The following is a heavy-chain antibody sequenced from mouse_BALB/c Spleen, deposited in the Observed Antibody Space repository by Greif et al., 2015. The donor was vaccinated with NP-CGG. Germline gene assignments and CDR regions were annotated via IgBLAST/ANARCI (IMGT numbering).Heavy chain of an antibody. J-gene: IGHJ1*01. Sequence: DVKLQESGGGLVQPGGSLRLSCATSGFTFTDYYMSWVRQPPGKALEWLGFIRNKAKGYTADYSSSVKGRFTISRDNSQSILYLQMNTLRAEDSATYYCARDINYDIYWYFDVWGAGTTVTVSS. CDR2: IRNKAKGYTA. V-gene: IGHV7-3*02. CDR1: GFTFTDYY. CDR3: ARDINYDIYWYFDV. D-gene: IGHD2-4*01.